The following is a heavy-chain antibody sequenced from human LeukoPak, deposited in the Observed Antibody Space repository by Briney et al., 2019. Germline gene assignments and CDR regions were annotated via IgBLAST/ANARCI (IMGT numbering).Heavy chain of an antibody. J-gene: IGHJ4*02. CDR1: GFTFSSYA. CDR2: ISYDGSNK. V-gene: IGHV3-30-3*02. CDR3: AKQSAGSSTWYSLHFDY. Sequence: GGSLRLSCAASGFTFSSYAMHWVRQAPGKGLEWVAVISYDGSNKYYADSVKGRFTISRDNSKNTLYLQMDSLRAEDTAVYFCAKQSAGSSTWYSLHFDYWGQGTLVTVSS. D-gene: IGHD2-2*01.